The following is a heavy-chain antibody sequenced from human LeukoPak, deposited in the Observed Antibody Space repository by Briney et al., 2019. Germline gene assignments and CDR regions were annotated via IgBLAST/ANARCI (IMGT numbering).Heavy chain of an antibody. D-gene: IGHD3-16*02. CDR2: IYPGDSDT. Sequence: PGESLKISCKGSGYSFTSYWIGWVRQMPGKGLEWMGIIYPGDSDTRYSLSFQGQVTISADKSISTAYLQWSSLKASDTAMYYCARASGDYVWGSYRPDAFDIWGQGAMVTVSS. CDR3: ARASGDYVWGSYRPDAFDI. V-gene: IGHV5-51*01. J-gene: IGHJ3*02. CDR1: GYSFTSYW.